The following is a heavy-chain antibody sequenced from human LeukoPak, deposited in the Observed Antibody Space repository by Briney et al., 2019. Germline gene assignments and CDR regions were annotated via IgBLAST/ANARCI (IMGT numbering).Heavy chain of an antibody. J-gene: IGHJ3*02. D-gene: IGHD2-2*01. Sequence: SETLSLTCTVSGGSISSGGYYWSWIRQPPGKGLEWIGYIYHSGSTYYNPSLKSRVTISVDRSKNQFSLKLSSVTAADTAVYYCARSVPAANDAFDIWGQGTMVTVSS. CDR2: IYHSGST. CDR3: ARSVPAANDAFDI. V-gene: IGHV4-30-2*01. CDR1: GGSISSGGYY.